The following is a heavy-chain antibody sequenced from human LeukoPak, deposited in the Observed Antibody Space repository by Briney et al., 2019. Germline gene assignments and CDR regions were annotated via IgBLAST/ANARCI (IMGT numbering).Heavy chain of an antibody. Sequence: SETLSLTCTVSGASIDSGRYYWGWIRQPPGKGLEWIGSIHYSGTTYYNPSLKSRVAISIDTSNNQFSLKLSTVTAADTAVYYCARGTPYNPWGQGTLVTVSS. V-gene: IGHV4-39*07. J-gene: IGHJ5*02. D-gene: IGHD4-11*01. CDR3: ARGTPYNP. CDR1: GASIDSGRYY. CDR2: IHYSGTT.